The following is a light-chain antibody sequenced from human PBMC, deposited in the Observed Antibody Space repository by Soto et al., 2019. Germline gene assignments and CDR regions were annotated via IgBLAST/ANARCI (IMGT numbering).Light chain of an antibody. V-gene: IGLV2-14*03. CDR1: SSDVGGYNS. J-gene: IGLJ2*01. Sequence: QSALTQVASVSGSPGQSITISCTGTSSDVGGYNSVSWYHQHPGKAPKLMIYNVDYRPSGVSNRFSGSKSGNTASLTISGLQAEEEANYYCSSYTNLSTLVFGGGTKVTVL. CDR3: SSYTNLSTLV. CDR2: NVD.